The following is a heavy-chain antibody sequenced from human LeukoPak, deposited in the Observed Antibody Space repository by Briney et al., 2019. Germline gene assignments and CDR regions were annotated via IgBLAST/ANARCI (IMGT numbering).Heavy chain of an antibody. J-gene: IGHJ4*02. CDR1: GYTFTGYY. Sequence: PGASVKVSCKASGYTFTGYYMHWVRQAPGQGLEWMGWINPNSGGTNYAQKLQGRVTMTTDTSTSTAYMELRSLRSDDTAVYYCARGSRNWEPYDYWGQGTLVTVSS. CDR2: INPNSGGT. V-gene: IGHV1-2*02. CDR3: ARGSRNWEPYDY. D-gene: IGHD7-27*01.